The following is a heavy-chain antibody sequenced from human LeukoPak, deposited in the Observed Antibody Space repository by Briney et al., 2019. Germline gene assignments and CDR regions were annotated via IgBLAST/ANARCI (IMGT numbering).Heavy chain of an antibody. J-gene: IGHJ4*02. V-gene: IGHV3-23*01. Sequence: GGSLRLSCAASGFTFSSYAMSWVRQAPGKGLEWVSAISGSGGSTYYADSVKGRFTISRDNSKNTLYLQMNSLRAEDTAVYYCAKGTRMGVVVAGHYFDYWGQGTLVTVSS. CDR3: AKGTRMGVVVAGHYFDY. D-gene: IGHD2-15*01. CDR2: ISGSGGST. CDR1: GFTFSSYA.